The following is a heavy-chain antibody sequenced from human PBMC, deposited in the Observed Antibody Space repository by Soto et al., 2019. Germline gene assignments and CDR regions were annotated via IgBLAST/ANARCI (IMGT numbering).Heavy chain of an antibody. CDR3: ARDIVVVPAAMLYYYGMDV. CDR1: GFALSSYC. Sequence: GGSLRLSCAASGFALSSYCMNWVRQSPGKGLVWVSYISSSSSYIYYADSVKGRFTISRDNAKNSLYLQMNSLRAEDTAVYYCARDIVVVPAAMLYYYGMDVWGQGTTVTVSS. V-gene: IGHV3-21*01. D-gene: IGHD2-2*01. J-gene: IGHJ6*02. CDR2: ISSSSSYI.